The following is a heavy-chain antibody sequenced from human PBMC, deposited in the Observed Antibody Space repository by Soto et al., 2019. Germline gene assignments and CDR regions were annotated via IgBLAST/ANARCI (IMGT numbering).Heavy chain of an antibody. Sequence: PSETLSLTCSVSGDAISNYYWSWIRQTPGRGLEWIGCVHESGSTDYNPSLKGRVTISLHTSKSQLSLSLRSATAADTATYCCARGTRALITSFFAYWGQGIPVTVSS. CDR1: GDAISNYY. D-gene: IGHD1-20*01. CDR3: ARGTRALITSFFAY. J-gene: IGHJ4*02. V-gene: IGHV4-59*01. CDR2: VHESGST.